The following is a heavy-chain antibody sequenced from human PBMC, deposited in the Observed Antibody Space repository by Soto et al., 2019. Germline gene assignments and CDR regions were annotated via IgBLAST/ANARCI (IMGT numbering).Heavy chain of an antibody. Sequence: APVKVSCKVSGYTLTELSMHWVRQAPGKGLEWMGGFDPEDGETIYAQKFQGRVTTTEDTSTDTAYMELSSLRSEDTAVYYCATGIFGLLLPDGDYWGQGTLVTVSS. J-gene: IGHJ4*02. CDR3: ATGIFGLLLPDGDY. V-gene: IGHV1-24*01. CDR1: GYTLTELS. CDR2: FDPEDGET. D-gene: IGHD3-22*01.